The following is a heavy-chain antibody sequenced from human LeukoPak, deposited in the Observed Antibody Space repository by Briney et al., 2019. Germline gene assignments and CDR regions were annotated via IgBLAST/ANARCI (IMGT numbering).Heavy chain of an antibody. D-gene: IGHD3-22*01. CDR2: ISHSGSS. J-gene: IGHJ4*02. CDR3: ARLAYYLDSSGYYLYYFDN. CDR1: GGSFSGYY. Sequence: SETLSLTCAVYGGSFSGYYWSWIRQPPGKGLEWIGEISHSGSSNSNPSLKSRVTMSADMSKNQFSLKLSSVTAADTAVYFCARLAYYLDSSGYYLYYFDNWGQGTPVTVSS. V-gene: IGHV4-34*01.